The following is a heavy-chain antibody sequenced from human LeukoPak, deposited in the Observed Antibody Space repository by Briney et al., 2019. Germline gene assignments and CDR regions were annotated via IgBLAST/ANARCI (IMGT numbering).Heavy chain of an antibody. CDR2: ISGSGGST. CDR1: GFTFSSYA. V-gene: IGHV3-23*01. Sequence: GGSLRLSCAASGFTFSSYAMSWVRQAPGKGLEWVSAISGSGGSTYYADSVKGRFTISRDNSKNTLYLQMNSLRAEDTAVYYCAKVGIVVVVAATTYFDYWGQGTLVTVSS. CDR3: AKVGIVVVVAATTYFDY. J-gene: IGHJ4*02. D-gene: IGHD2-15*01.